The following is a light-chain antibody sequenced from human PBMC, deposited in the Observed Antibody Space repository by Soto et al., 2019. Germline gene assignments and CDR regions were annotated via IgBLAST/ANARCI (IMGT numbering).Light chain of an antibody. J-gene: IGLJ1*01. V-gene: IGLV2-23*01. CDR2: EGS. CDR3: CSYAGSDTYV. CDR1: SSDVGTYNL. Sequence: QSVLTQPASVSGSPGHSITISCTGTSSDVGTYNLVSWYQQHPGKAPKLMIYEGSKRPSGISDRFSGSKSANTASLTISGLQAEDEADYYCCSYAGSDTYVFGTGTKLTVL.